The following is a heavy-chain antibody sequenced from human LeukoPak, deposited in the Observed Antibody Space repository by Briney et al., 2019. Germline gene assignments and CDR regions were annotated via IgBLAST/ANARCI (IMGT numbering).Heavy chain of an antibody. J-gene: IGHJ4*02. CDR3: ARGPTYTGGSYVGDY. Sequence: GGSLRLSCAASGFTFSRHWMHWVRQVPGKGLEWVSRINNDGWTTSYADVVKGRFTISRDNAKNTLLLQMKTLRVEDTAAYYCARGPTYTGGSYVGDYWGQGTPVTVSS. CDR1: GFTFSRHW. CDR2: INNDGWTT. V-gene: IGHV3-74*01. D-gene: IGHD6-19*01.